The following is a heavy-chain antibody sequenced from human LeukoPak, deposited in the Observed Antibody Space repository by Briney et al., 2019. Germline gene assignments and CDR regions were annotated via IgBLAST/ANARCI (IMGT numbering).Heavy chain of an antibody. D-gene: IGHD4-23*01. V-gene: IGHV4-59*01. CDR1: GGSISSYY. CDR3: ARSGNGNINWYFDR. Sequence: SETLSLTCKISGGSISSYYWSWIRQPPGKGLEWLAYIYYSGSTNYNPSLKGRVTISLDTSKNQFSLKLTSVTAADTAVYYCARSGNGNINWYFDRWGRGTLVSVSS. CDR2: IYYSGST. J-gene: IGHJ2*01.